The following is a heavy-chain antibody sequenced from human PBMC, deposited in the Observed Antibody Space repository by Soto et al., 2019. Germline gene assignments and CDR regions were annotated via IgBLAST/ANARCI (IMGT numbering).Heavy chain of an antibody. CDR3: AHRRGEGYCTSGVCYTGIGMLYNWFDP. CDR2: IYWDDDK. J-gene: IGHJ5*02. V-gene: IGHV2-5*02. CDR1: GFSLSTSGVG. D-gene: IGHD2-8*01. Sequence: QITLKESGPTLVKPTQTLTLTCTFSGFSLSTSGVGVGWIRQPPGKALEWLALIYWDDDKRYSPSLKSRLTTTKDTSKNQVVLTMTNIDPVDTATYYCAHRRGEGYCTSGVCYTGIGMLYNWFDPWVQGTLVTVSS.